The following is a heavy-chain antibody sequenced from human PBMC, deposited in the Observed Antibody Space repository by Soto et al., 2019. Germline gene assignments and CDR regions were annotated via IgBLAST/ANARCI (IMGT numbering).Heavy chain of an antibody. CDR2: IIPIFGTA. J-gene: IGHJ6*02. D-gene: IGHD1-26*01. Sequence: SVKVSCKASGGTFSSYAISWVRQAPGQGLEWMGGIIPIFGTANYAQKFQGRVTITADESTSTAYMELSSLRSEDTAVYYCATDRVPVYSGSYVHYYGMDVWGQGTTVTVSS. CDR3: ATDRVPVYSGSYVHYYGMDV. V-gene: IGHV1-69*13. CDR1: GGTFSSYA.